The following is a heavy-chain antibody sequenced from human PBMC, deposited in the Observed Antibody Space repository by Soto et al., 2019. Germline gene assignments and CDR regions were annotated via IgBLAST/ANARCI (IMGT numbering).Heavy chain of an antibody. J-gene: IGHJ4*02. Sequence: GGSLRLSCAASGFTFSSYAMSWVRQAPGKGLEWVSAIRGSGGSTYYADSVKGRFTISRDNSKNTLYLQMNSLRAEDTAVYYCAKDLVAYGGYFDYWSQGTLVTVSS. CDR2: IRGSGGST. V-gene: IGHV3-23*01. CDR3: AKDLVAYGGYFDY. D-gene: IGHD2-8*01. CDR1: GFTFSSYA.